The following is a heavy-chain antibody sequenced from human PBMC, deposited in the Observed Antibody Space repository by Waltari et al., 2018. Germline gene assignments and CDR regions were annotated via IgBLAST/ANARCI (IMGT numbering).Heavy chain of an antibody. CDR1: GFTFSSYW. CDR3: VRSGSSTPFDY. Sequence: EVQLVESGGGFIQPGGSLRLSCAVHGFTFSSYWMHWVLQAPGKGLVWVSRIRGDGSFTRYADSVKGRFTISRDNAKNTLYLQMNSLRAEETAVYYCVRSGSSTPFDYWGQGTLVTVSS. J-gene: IGHJ4*02. D-gene: IGHD6-6*01. V-gene: IGHV3-74*01. CDR2: IRGDGSFT.